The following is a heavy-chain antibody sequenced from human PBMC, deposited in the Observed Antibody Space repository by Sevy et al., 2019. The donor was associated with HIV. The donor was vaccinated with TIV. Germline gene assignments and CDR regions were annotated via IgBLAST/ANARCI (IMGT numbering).Heavy chain of an antibody. CDR2: IYNGGTT. Sequence: SETMSLTCSVSGGTMRSSHYWGWIRQPPGKGLEWIGSIYNGGTTYYNPSLRTRLIISADMSKNQFSLRVNSVTAADTAVYYCVRLPQWLGPSFDSWGRGILVTVSS. V-gene: IGHV4-39*01. J-gene: IGHJ4*02. D-gene: IGHD6-19*01. CDR3: VRLPQWLGPSFDS. CDR1: GGTMRSSHY.